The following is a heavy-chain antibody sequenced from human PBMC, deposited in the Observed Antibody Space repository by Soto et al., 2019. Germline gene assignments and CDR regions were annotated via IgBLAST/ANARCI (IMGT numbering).Heavy chain of an antibody. CDR1: GFTFGDYA. J-gene: IGHJ6*02. D-gene: IGHD4-17*01. Sequence: PGGSLRLSCTASGFTFGDYAMSWVRQAPGKGLEWVGFIRSKAYGGTTEYAASVKGRFTISRDDSKSIAYLQMNSLKTEDTAVYYCTRVQADAYGDYMGSYYYYGMDVCGQGTTVTVSS. CDR2: IRSKAYGGTT. CDR3: TRVQADAYGDYMGSYYYYGMDV. V-gene: IGHV3-49*04.